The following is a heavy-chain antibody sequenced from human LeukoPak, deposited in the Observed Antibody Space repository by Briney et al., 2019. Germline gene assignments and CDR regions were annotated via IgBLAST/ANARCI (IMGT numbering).Heavy chain of an antibody. Sequence: PGGSLRLSCAASGFTFSDYYMSWIRQAPGKGLEWVSYISSSSSYTNYADSVKGRFTISRDNAKNSLYLQMNSLRAEDTAVYYCARGNDYGVLGRRGVFDYWGQGTLVTVSS. V-gene: IGHV3-11*06. CDR2: ISSSSSYT. J-gene: IGHJ4*02. CDR1: GFTFSDYY. D-gene: IGHD4-17*01. CDR3: ARGNDYGVLGRRGVFDY.